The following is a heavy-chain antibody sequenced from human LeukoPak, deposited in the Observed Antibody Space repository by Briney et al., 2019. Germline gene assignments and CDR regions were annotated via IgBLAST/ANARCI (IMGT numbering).Heavy chain of an antibody. D-gene: IGHD3-16*01. V-gene: IGHV3-15*01. Sequence: GGSLRLSCAASGFSFSNYVMHWVRQAPGKGLEWVGRIKTKPAGGTTDSAAPVKGRFTISRDDSKNTFYLQMNSLKTEDTAVYYCTTSLYSGYDWGSDYWGQGTLVTVSS. CDR2: IKTKPAGGTT. J-gene: IGHJ4*02. CDR1: GFSFSNYV. CDR3: TTSLYSGYDWGSDY.